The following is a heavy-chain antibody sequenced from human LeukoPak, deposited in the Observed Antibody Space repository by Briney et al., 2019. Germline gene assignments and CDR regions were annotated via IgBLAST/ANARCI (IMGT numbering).Heavy chain of an antibody. J-gene: IGHJ5*02. CDR2: IYHSGST. CDR3: ARVLSGRLTAMVVSWFDP. Sequence: SETLSLTCTVSGYSISSGYYWGWIRQPPGKGLEWIGSIYHSGSTYYNPSLKSRVTISVDTSKNQFSLKLSSVTAADTAVYYCARVLSGRLTAMVVSWFDPWGQGTLVTVSS. CDR1: GYSISSGYY. D-gene: IGHD5-18*01. V-gene: IGHV4-38-2*02.